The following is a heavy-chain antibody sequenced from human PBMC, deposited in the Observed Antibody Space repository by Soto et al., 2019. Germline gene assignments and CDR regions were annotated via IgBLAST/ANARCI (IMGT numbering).Heavy chain of an antibody. V-gene: IGHV2-5*02. D-gene: IGHD3-10*01. J-gene: IGHJ4*02. CDR2: IYWDGDE. CDR1: GFSLRTDEVG. Sequence: ISLKESGPTLVKPTQTLTLTCTFSGFSLRTDEVGVGWIRQPPGKALEWLALIYWDGDERYSPSLNSRLTITKATSKNPVLLTLTNVEPIDTATYYCAHSVYTSGNSFDYWGQGTLVTVSS. CDR3: AHSVYTSGNSFDY.